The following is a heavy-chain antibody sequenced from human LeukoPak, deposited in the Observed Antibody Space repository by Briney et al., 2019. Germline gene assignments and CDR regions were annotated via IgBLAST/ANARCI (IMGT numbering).Heavy chain of an antibody. Sequence: TLSLTCTXSGXSISSYYWSWFRQPPGKGLEWIGYIYDSGSTNYNPSLKSRVTMAVDTSKNQFSLKLSSVTAADTAVYYCARGYSSSWYYFDYWGQGTLVTVTS. CDR3: ARGYSSSWYYFDY. D-gene: IGHD6-13*01. J-gene: IGHJ4*02. CDR1: GXSISSYY. V-gene: IGHV4-59*01. CDR2: IYDSGST.